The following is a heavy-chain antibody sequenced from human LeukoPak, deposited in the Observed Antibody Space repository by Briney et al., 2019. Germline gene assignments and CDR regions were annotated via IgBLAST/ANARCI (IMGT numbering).Heavy chain of an antibody. Sequence: GGSLRLSCAASGFTCSSYWMSWVRQAPGRGLQWVANIKQDGSEKYYADSGEGRFTISRDNAKNTLYLQMNSLRAEDTAVYYCAKLVVVTATYWYFDLWGRGTLVGVSS. CDR3: AKLVVVTATYWYFDL. CDR2: IKQDGSEK. V-gene: IGHV3-7*03. D-gene: IGHD2-21*02. CDR1: GFTCSSYW. J-gene: IGHJ2*01.